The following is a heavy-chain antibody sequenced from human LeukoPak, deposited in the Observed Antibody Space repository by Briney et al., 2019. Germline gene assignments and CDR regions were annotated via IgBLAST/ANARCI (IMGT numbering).Heavy chain of an antibody. Sequence: SQTLSLTCTVSGGSISSGGYYWSWIRQHPGKGLEWIGYIYYSGSTYYNPSLKSRVTISVDTSKNQFSLKLSSVTAADTAVYYCARVVFTMITKGVGDYFDYWGQGTLVTVSS. CDR1: GGSISSGGYY. J-gene: IGHJ4*02. CDR3: ARVVFTMITKGVGDYFDY. D-gene: IGHD3-22*01. V-gene: IGHV4-31*03. CDR2: IYYSGST.